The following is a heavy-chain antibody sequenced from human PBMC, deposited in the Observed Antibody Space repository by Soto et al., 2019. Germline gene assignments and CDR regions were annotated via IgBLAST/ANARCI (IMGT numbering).Heavy chain of an antibody. J-gene: IGHJ4*02. D-gene: IGHD3-10*01. CDR2: IIPIFGTP. V-gene: IGHV1-69*01. CDR3: PRDRDDYGSGNYYNRIDF. CDR1: GGIFSTYA. Sequence: QVQLVQSGAEVKKPGSSVKFSCKASGGIFSTYAISWLRQAPRQGLEWMGGIIPIFGTPNYAQKFQGRVTITADESTTTAYLEVTRLRADDTSVYYCPRDRDDYGSGNYYNRIDFWGQGTLVTVSS.